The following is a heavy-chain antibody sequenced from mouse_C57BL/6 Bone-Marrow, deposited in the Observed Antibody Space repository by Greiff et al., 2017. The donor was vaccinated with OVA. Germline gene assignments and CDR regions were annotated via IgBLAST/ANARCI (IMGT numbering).Heavy chain of an antibody. D-gene: IGHD1-1*01. V-gene: IGHV1-81*01. CDR2: IYPRSGNT. Sequence: VQLQQSGAELARPGASVKLSCKASGYTFTSYGISWVKQRTGQGLEWIGEIYPRSGNTYYNEKFKGKATLTADKSSSTAYMELRSLTSEDSAVYFCARPPFPYYYVSSYFAYWGQGTTLTVSS. CDR3: ARPPFPYYYVSSYFAY. J-gene: IGHJ2*01. CDR1: GYTFTSYG.